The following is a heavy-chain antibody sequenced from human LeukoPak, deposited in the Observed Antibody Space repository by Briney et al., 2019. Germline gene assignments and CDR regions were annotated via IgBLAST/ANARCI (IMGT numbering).Heavy chain of an antibody. J-gene: IGHJ4*02. CDR3: ARESDTGYVNF. CDR1: GDSVSRNSAV. Sequence: SQTLSLTCAISGDSVSRNSAVWTWIRQSPSRGLEWLGRTYYRSKRYNDYAESVKSRMTINPDTSKNQFSLQLNSVTPEDTAIYYCARESDTGYVNFWGQGTLVTVSS. CDR2: TYYRSKRYN. D-gene: IGHD5-12*01. V-gene: IGHV6-1*01.